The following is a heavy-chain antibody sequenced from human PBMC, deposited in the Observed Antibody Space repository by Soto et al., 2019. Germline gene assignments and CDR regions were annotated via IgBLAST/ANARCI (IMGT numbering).Heavy chain of an antibody. CDR3: ARTGVDSYFEF. D-gene: IGHD3-10*01. V-gene: IGHV4-59*11. Sequence: QVRLQESGPGLVKPSETLSLTCVVSGGSISGHYWSWIRQPPGKGLEWIGYVYYSGSTNYNPSLKSRVTMSVDTPKNQFSLKVSSVIAADTAVYYCARTGVDSYFEFWGQGNLVTVSS. CDR2: VYYSGST. J-gene: IGHJ4*02. CDR1: GGSISGHY.